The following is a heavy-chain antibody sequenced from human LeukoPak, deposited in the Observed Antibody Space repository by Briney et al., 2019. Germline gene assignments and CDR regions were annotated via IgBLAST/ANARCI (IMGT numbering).Heavy chain of an antibody. Sequence: GGSLRLSCSASGFTFSSYAMHWVRQAPGKGLEYVSAISSNGGSTYYADSVKGRFTNSRDNSKNTLYLQMSSLRAEDTAVYYCVIAAAGPSRIYYFDYWGQGTLVTVSS. J-gene: IGHJ4*02. CDR1: GFTFSSYA. CDR2: ISSNGGST. CDR3: VIAAAGPSRIYYFDY. V-gene: IGHV3-64D*06. D-gene: IGHD6-13*01.